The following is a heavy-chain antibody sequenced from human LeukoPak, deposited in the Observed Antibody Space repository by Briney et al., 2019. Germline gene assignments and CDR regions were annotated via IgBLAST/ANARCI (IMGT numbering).Heavy chain of an antibody. CDR2: INPNSGGT. CDR1: GGTFSSYA. Sequence: LVASVKVSCKASGGTFSSYAISWVRQAPGQGLEWMGWINPNSGGTNYAQKFQGRVTMTRDTSISTAYMELSRLRSDDTAVYYCARATVTLRYFDWSYDYWGQGTLVTVSS. V-gene: IGHV1-2*03. CDR3: ARATVTLRYFDWSYDY. J-gene: IGHJ4*02. D-gene: IGHD3-9*01.